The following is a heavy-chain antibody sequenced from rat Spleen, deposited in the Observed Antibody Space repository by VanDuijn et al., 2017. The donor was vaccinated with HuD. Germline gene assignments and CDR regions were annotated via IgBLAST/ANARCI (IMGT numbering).Heavy chain of an antibody. CDR2: ISISGGTT. D-gene: IGHD1-2*01. Sequence: EVQLVESDGGLVQPGRSLKLSCAASGFTFSNYGMAWVRQAPTKGLEWVASISISGGTTYYRDSVKGRFTISRDNAKSTLYLQMDSLRSEDTASYYCARGGSYPSYVMDAWGQGASVTVSS. CDR1: GFTFSNYG. J-gene: IGHJ4*01. V-gene: IGHV5S13*01. CDR3: ARGGSYPSYVMDA.